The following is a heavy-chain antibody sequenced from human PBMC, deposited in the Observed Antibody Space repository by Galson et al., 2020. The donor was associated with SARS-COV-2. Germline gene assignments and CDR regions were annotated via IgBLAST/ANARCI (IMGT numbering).Heavy chain of an antibody. Sequence: VSGPTLVKPTQTLTLTCTVSGFSLNTGGVGVGWIRQPPGKALEWLALVYWDDDTRYSPSLKSRLTISKDTSRNQVVLTLTNVDPVDTGTYFCAHRAFCNLSNCYTFFDHWGQGALVTVSS. D-gene: IGHD2-2*02. CDR1: GFSLNTGGVG. V-gene: IGHV2-5*02. CDR2: VYWDDDT. CDR3: AHRAFCNLSNCYTFFDH. J-gene: IGHJ4*02.